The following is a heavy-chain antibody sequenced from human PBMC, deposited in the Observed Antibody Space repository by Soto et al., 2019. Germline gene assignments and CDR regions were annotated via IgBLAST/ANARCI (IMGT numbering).Heavy chain of an antibody. V-gene: IGHV4-4*02. J-gene: IGHJ5*02. CDR2: IYHSGST. D-gene: IGHD3-16*01. CDR3: ARDKATVGGYNLYDP. CDR1: GGSIRSSHW. Sequence: PSETLSLTCTVSGGSIRSSHWWSWVRQPPGKGLERIGEIYHSGSTNLDPSFKSRVTLSVDKSKNQFSLKLTSVTAADTAVYYCARDKATVGGYNLYDPWGQGILVTVPS.